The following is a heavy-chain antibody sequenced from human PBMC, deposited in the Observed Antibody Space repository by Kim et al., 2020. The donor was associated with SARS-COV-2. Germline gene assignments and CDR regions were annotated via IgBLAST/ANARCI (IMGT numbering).Heavy chain of an antibody. J-gene: IGHJ4*02. D-gene: IGHD3-9*01. Sequence: GGSLRLSCAASGFTFSSYAMSWVRQAPGKGLEWVSAISGSGGSTYYADSVKGRFTISRDNSKNTLYLQMNSLRAEDTAVYYCAKAQRYFDWLLPKYYFDYWGQGTLVTVSS. V-gene: IGHV3-23*01. CDR1: GFTFSSYA. CDR3: AKAQRYFDWLLPKYYFDY. CDR2: ISGSGGST.